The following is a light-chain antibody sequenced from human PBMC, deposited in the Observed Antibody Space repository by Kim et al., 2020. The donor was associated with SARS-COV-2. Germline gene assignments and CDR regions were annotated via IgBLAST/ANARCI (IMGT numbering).Light chain of an antibody. V-gene: IGKV3-20*01. CDR3: QQYDSSPQT. CDR1: ETLSRDY. Sequence: LSPGERATLACRASETLSRDYLAWYQQKPGQAPRLLIYGASSRATGIPDSFSGSGSGTDLTLTISRLAPEDCAVYYGQQYDSSPQTFGQGTKLEI. J-gene: IGKJ2*01. CDR2: GAS.